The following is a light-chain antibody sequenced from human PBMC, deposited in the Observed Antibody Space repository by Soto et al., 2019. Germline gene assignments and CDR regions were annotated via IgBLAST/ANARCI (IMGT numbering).Light chain of an antibody. CDR1: QRVSSSY. CDR3: QPYGSSPLT. V-gene: IGKV3-20*01. Sequence: EIVLTQSPGTLSLSPGERATLSCRASQRVSSSYLAWYQQKPGQAPRLLIYGASSRATGIPDRFSGSGSGTDFTITISRLEPEDFAVYYCQPYGSSPLTFGGGTKVEIK. J-gene: IGKJ4*01. CDR2: GAS.